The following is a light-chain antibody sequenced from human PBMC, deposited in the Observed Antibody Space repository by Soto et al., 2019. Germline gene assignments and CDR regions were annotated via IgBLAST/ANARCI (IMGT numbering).Light chain of an antibody. Sequence: QSVLTQPPSASGTPGQRVTISCSGSSSNIGSNTVNWYQQLPGTAPKLLIYSNNQRPSGVPDRFSGSKSGTSASLAISGLQSEDEADDDCAAWDDSLNGTHVVFGGGTKLTVL. CDR2: SNN. CDR1: SSNIGSNT. J-gene: IGLJ2*01. CDR3: AAWDDSLNGTHVV. V-gene: IGLV1-44*01.